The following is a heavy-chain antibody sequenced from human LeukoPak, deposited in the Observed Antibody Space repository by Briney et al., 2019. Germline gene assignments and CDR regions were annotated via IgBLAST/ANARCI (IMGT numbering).Heavy chain of an antibody. V-gene: IGHV3-15*01. CDR3: TTSLRFLEWLFLKTYYFDY. Sequence: GGSLRLSCAASGFTFSNAWMSWVRQAPGKGLEWVGRIKSKTDGGTTDYAAPVKGRFTISRDDSKNTLYLQMNSLKTEDTAVYYCTTSLRFLEWLFLKTYYFDYWGQGTLVTVSS. J-gene: IGHJ4*02. D-gene: IGHD3-3*01. CDR1: GFTFSNAW. CDR2: IKSKTDGGTT.